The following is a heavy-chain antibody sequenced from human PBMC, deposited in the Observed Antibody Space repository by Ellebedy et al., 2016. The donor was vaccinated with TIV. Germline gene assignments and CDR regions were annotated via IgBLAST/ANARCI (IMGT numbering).Heavy chain of an antibody. Sequence: GESLKISCAASGFTFSSYAMSWVRQAPGKGLEWVSTMSSTGSRTYYADSVEGRFIISRDNSKKTLYLQMNSLRAEDTAVDYCAKGRGGGSDTSAPRYYFDYWGLGTLVTVSS. CDR3: AKGRGGGSDTSAPRYYFDY. CDR2: MSSTGSRT. V-gene: IGHV3-23*01. CDR1: GFTFSSYA. D-gene: IGHD3-22*01. J-gene: IGHJ4*02.